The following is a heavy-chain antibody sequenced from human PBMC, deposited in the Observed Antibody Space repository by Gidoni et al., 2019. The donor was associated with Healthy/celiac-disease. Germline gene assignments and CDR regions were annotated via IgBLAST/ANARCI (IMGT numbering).Heavy chain of an antibody. V-gene: IGHV4-39*01. D-gene: IGHD6-19*01. Sequence: QLQLQESGPGLVKPSETLSLTCTVSGGPISSSRYYWGWIRQPPGKGLEWIGSIYYSGSTYYNPSLKSRVTISVDTSKNQFTLKLSSVTAADTAVYYCARQPYSSGWYLRPGDAFDIWGQGTMVTVSS. CDR3: ARQPYSSGWYLRPGDAFDI. CDR2: IYYSGST. CDR1: GGPISSSRYY. J-gene: IGHJ3*02.